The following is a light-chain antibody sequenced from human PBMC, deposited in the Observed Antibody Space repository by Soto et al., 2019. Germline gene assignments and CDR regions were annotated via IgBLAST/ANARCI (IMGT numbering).Light chain of an antibody. CDR3: HPYADYPHT. V-gene: IGKV3-20*01. CDR1: QSVAKNF. J-gene: IGKJ1*01. Sequence: EIVLTQPPGTLSLSPGERATLSCRTSQSVAKNFLAWYRQQPGQAPRLLIYDASSRSTGIQDRFRGGGSETDFTLTISRLEPEYVAFYLCHPYADYPHTFGQGTRVEGK. CDR2: DAS.